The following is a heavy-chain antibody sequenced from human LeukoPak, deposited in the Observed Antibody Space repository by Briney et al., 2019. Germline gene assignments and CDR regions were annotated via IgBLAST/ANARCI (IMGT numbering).Heavy chain of an antibody. CDR1: GFTFSSYA. D-gene: IGHD5-18*01. V-gene: IGHV3-23*01. J-gene: IGHJ4*02. Sequence: PGGSLRLSCAASGFTFSSYAMSWVRQAPGKGLEWVSSISDSSGHTYYADSVRGRFTISRDNSKNTVFLQMNSLRAEDTAIYYCAKGGARGYSYGYADYWGQGTLVTVSS. CDR3: AKGGARGYSYGYADY. CDR2: ISDSSGHT.